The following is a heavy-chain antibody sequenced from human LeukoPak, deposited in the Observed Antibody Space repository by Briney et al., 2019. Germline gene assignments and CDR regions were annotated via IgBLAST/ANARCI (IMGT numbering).Heavy chain of an antibody. CDR2: ISAYSGNT. V-gene: IGHV1-18*01. Sequence: GASVKVSCKASGYTFTSYGISWVRQAPGQGLEWMGWISAYSGNTNYAQKLQGRVTMTTDTSTSTAYMELRSLRSDDTAVYYCARVPLRGDSDYNWFDPWGQGTLVTVSS. J-gene: IGHJ5*02. D-gene: IGHD2-21*02. CDR3: ARVPLRGDSDYNWFDP. CDR1: GYTFTSYG.